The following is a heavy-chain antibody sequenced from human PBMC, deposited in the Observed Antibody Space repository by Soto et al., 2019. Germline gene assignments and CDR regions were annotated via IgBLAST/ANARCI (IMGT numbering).Heavy chain of an antibody. J-gene: IGHJ3*02. V-gene: IGHV3-30*04. CDR2: ISRDGREK. D-gene: IGHD1-7*01. Sequence: PGGSLRLSCAVSGLILTDYPLHWVRQAPGQGLEWVALISRDGREKFYADSVTGRFTISRDTSKNTLYLQMSSLRDDDTALYYCAKDPNGNYVGGFDMRGHGTMVTVSS. CDR1: GLILTDYP. CDR3: AKDPNGNYVGGFDM.